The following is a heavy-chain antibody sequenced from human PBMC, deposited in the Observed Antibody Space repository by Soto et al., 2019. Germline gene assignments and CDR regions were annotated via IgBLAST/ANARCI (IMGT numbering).Heavy chain of an antibody. J-gene: IGHJ4*02. CDR2: ISSASNYI. CDR1: GFTFSDYS. CDR3: ARLRSSSWYEY. Sequence: EVQLVESGGGLVRPGGSLRLSCAASGFTFSDYSMSWVRQAPGKGLEWVSSISSASNYIYYADSVKGRFTISRDNAKNSLYLQMNSLRAEDTAVYYCARLRSSSWYEYWGQGTLVTVSS. D-gene: IGHD6-13*01. V-gene: IGHV3-21*01.